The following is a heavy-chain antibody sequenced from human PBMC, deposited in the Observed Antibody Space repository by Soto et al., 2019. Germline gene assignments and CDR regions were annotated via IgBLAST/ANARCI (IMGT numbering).Heavy chain of an antibody. Sequence: GASVKVSCKASGGTFSSHSISWVRQAPGQGLEWVGRIIPILDIANYAQKFQGRVTITADKSTNTAYMELSSLRSEDTAVYYCASLPAHYEFWSGSNDAFDVWGQGTMVTVSS. J-gene: IGHJ3*01. CDR1: GGTFSSHS. D-gene: IGHD3-3*01. V-gene: IGHV1-69*02. CDR3: ASLPAHYEFWSGSNDAFDV. CDR2: IIPILDIA.